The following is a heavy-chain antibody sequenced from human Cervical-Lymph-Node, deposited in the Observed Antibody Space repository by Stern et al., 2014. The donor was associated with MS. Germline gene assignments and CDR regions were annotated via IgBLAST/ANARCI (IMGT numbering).Heavy chain of an antibody. J-gene: IGHJ4*02. V-gene: IGHV1-2*02. CDR3: AAASTTSSASPFDY. D-gene: IGHD6-19*01. CDR1: RYTFTAYS. CDR2: VNPNTGAT. Sequence: VQLVESGAEVKKPGASLKVSCQTSRYTFTAYSFHWVRQAPGQGLQWMGWVNPNTGATTYAKQFRGRVTMTRGSSINTAYMELSRLTSDDTAVYYCAAASTTSSASPFDYWGQGTLLTVSS.